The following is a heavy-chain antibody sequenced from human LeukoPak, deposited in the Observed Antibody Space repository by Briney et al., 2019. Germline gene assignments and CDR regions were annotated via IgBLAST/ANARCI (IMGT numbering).Heavy chain of an antibody. CDR2: IRYDGSNK. D-gene: IGHD3-22*01. CDR1: GFIFSNNG. V-gene: IGHV3-30*02. CDR3: AKDPRSSYYDSSGYCDY. Sequence: GGSLRLSCAASGFIFSNNGMHWVRQAPGKGLEWVACIRYDGSNKYYADSVKGRFTISRDNSKNTLYLKMNSLRAEDSAVYYCAKDPRSSYYDSSGYCDYWGQGTLVTVSS. J-gene: IGHJ4*02.